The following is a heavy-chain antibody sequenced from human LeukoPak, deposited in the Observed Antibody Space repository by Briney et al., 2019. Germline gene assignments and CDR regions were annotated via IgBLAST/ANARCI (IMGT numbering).Heavy chain of an antibody. J-gene: IGHJ3*02. D-gene: IGHD3-22*01. CDR2: INHSGST. CDR1: GGSFSGCY. Sequence: PSETLSLTCAVYGGSFSGCYWSWIRQPPGKGLEWIGEINHSGSTNYNPSLKSRVTISVDTSKNQFSLKLSSVTAADTAVYYCAREDTMIVVVTHISAFDIWGQGTMVTVSS. V-gene: IGHV4-34*01. CDR3: AREDTMIVVVTHISAFDI.